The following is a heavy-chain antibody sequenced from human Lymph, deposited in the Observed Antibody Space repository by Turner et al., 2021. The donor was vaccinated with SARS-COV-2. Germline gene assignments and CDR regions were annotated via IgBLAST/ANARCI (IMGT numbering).Heavy chain of an antibody. Sequence: VQLVQSGAEVKKPGASVTVSCTAPGYTFTSYDINWVRQATGQGLEWMGWMNPNSGNTGYAQKFQGRVTMTRNTSISTAYMELSSLRSEDTAVYYCARGRYSGGGMDVWGQGTTVTVSS. CDR3: ARGRYSGGGMDV. J-gene: IGHJ6*02. D-gene: IGHD1-26*01. CDR2: MNPNSGNT. V-gene: IGHV1-8*02. CDR1: GYTFTSYD.